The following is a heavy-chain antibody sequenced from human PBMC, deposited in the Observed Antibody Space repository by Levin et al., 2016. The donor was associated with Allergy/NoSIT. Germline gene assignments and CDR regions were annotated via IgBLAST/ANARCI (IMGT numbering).Heavy chain of an antibody. J-gene: IGHJ4*02. V-gene: IGHV4-61*01. Sequence: SETLSLTCTVSGGSVSSGSYYWSWIRQPPGKGLEWIGYIYYSGSTNYNPSLKSRVTISVDTSKNQFSLKLSSVTAADTAVYYCARDISSGWYRALDYWGQGTLVTVSS. D-gene: IGHD6-19*01. CDR3: ARDISSGWYRALDY. CDR1: GGSVSSGSYY. CDR2: IYYSGST.